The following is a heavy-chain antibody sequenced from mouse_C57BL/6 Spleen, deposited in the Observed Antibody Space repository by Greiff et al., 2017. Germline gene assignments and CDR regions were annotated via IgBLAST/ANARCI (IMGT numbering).Heavy chain of an antibody. Sequence: EVQLVESGPELVKPGASVKIPCKASGYTFTDYNMDWVKQSHGKSLEWIGDINPNNGGTIYNQKFKGKATLTVDKSSSTAYMELRSLTSEDTAVYYCARDSWFAYWGQGTLVTVSA. CDR2: INPNNGGT. CDR1: GYTFTDYN. CDR3: ARDSWFAY. J-gene: IGHJ3*01. V-gene: IGHV1-18*01.